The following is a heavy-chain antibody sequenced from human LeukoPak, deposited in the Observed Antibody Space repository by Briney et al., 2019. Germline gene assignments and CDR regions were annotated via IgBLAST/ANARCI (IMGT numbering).Heavy chain of an antibody. CDR1: GFTFTGYY. V-gene: IGHV1-2*02. CDR2: INPNSGGT. Sequence: GASVTVSCKASGFTFTGYYIHWVRQAPGQGLEWMGWINPNSGGTNYARKFQGRVTMTRDTSITTAYMEVNRLTSGDTAVYYCVRDKGDTWWNGMDVWGQGTGVTVSS. CDR3: VRDKGDTWWNGMDV. D-gene: IGHD2-8*02. J-gene: IGHJ6*02.